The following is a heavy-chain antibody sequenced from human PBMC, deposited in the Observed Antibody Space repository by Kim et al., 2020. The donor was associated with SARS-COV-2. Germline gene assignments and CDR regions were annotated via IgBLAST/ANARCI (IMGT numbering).Heavy chain of an antibody. J-gene: IGHJ4*02. V-gene: IGHV4-34*01. CDR1: GGSFSGYY. CDR2: INHSGST. D-gene: IGHD3-22*01. Sequence: SETLSLTCAVYGGSFSGYYWSWIRQPPGKGLEWIGEINHSGSTNYNPSLKSRVTISVDTSKNQFSLKLSSVTAADTAVYYCARGLRVARLDYYDSSGYSFDYWGQGTLVTVSS. CDR3: ARGLRVARLDYYDSSGYSFDY.